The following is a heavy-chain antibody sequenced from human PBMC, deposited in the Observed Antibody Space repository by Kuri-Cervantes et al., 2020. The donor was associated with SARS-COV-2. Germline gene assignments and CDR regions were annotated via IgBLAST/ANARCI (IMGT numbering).Heavy chain of an antibody. J-gene: IGHJ5*02. CDR2: INHSGST. CDR3: ARGHGAAAFRLRYWFDP. CDR1: GGSFSGYY. Sequence: GSLRLSCAVYGGSFSGYYWSWIRQPPGKGLEWIGEINHSGSTNYNPSLKSRVTISVDTSKNQFSLKLSSVTAADTAVYYCARGHGAAAFRLRYWFDPWGQGTLVTVSS. D-gene: IGHD6-13*01. V-gene: IGHV4-34*01.